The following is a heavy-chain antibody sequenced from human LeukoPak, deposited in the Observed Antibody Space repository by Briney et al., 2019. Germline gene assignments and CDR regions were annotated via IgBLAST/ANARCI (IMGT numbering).Heavy chain of an antibody. V-gene: IGHV4-59*08. CDR2: IYYSGST. CDR1: GGSMSSYY. D-gene: IGHD5-24*01. J-gene: IGHJ4*02. CDR3: ARGARAGYNLEPFDY. Sequence: PSETLSLTCTVSGGSMSSYYWSWIRQPPGKGLVWIGHIYYSGSTKYNPSLKSRVTISVDTSKNQFSLKLSSVTAADTAVYYCARGARAGYNLEPFDYWGQGTLVTVSS.